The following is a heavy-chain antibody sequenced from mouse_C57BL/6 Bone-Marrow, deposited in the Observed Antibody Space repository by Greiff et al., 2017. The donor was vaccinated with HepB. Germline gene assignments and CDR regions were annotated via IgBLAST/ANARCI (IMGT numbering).Heavy chain of an antibody. CDR1: GYTFTSYW. D-gene: IGHD3-2*02. CDR3: ARTGTAQASYAMDY. Sequence: QVQLKQSGAELVRPGSSAKLSCKASGYTFTSYWMDWVKQRPGQGLEWIGNIYPSDSETHYNQKFKDKATLTVDKSSSTAYMQLSSLTSEDSAVYYCARTGTAQASYAMDYWGQGTSVTVSS. V-gene: IGHV1-61*01. CDR2: IYPSDSET. J-gene: IGHJ4*01.